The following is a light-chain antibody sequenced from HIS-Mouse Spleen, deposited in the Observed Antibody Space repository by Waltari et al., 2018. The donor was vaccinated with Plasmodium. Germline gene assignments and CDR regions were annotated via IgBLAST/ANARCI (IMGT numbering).Light chain of an antibody. V-gene: IGKV1-39*01. Sequence: DIEMTQSPSSLSASVGDRVTITCRASQSISSYLNWYQQKPGKAPKLLIYAASRLQSRVPSRFSGSGSGTDFTLTISSLQPEDFATYYCQQNYNTWTFGQGTKVEIK. J-gene: IGKJ1*01. CDR2: AAS. CDR1: QSISSY. CDR3: QQNYNTWT.